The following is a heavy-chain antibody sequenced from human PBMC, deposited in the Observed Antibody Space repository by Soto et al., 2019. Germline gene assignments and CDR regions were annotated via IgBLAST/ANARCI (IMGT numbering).Heavy chain of an antibody. J-gene: IGHJ6*03. V-gene: IGHV4-34*01. D-gene: IGHD2-2*01. CDR3: ARGQWFDTSQYCSSTSCSYMDV. CDR2: INHSGST. CDR1: GGSFSGYY. Sequence: SETLSLTCAVYGGSFSGYYWSWIRQPPGKGLEWIGEINHSGSTNYNPSLKSRVTISVDTSKNQFSLKLSSVTAADTAVYYCARGQWFDTSQYCSSTSCSYMDVWGKGTTVTVSS.